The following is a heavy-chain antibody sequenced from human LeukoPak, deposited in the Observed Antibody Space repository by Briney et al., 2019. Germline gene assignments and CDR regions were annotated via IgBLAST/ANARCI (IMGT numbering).Heavy chain of an antibody. CDR1: GGSISSGGYF. J-gene: IGHJ5*02. D-gene: IGHD3-22*01. CDR2: IYYSGNT. CDR3: ARGGTYYYDSSGYYPPSWFDP. V-gene: IGHV4-31*03. Sequence: SQTLSLTCTVSGGSISSGGYFWSWIRQHPGKGLEWIGYIYYSGNTYYNPSLKSRVTISVDTSKNQFSLKLSSVTAADTAVYYCARGGTYYYDSSGYYPPSWFDPWGQGTLVTVSS.